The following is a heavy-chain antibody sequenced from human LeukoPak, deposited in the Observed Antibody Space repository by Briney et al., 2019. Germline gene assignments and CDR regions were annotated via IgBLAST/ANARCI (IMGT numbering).Heavy chain of an antibody. D-gene: IGHD3-10*01. J-gene: IGHJ4*02. CDR2: IIPIFGTA. CDR3: ACVLRGSGSYPIYYYFDY. Sequence: GASVKVSCKASGGTFSSYAISWVRQAPGRGLEWMGGIIPIFGTANYAQKFQGRVTINTDESTSTAYMELSSLGSEDTAVYYCACVLRGSGSYPIYYYFDYWGRGTLVTVSS. V-gene: IGHV1-69*05. CDR1: GGTFSSYA.